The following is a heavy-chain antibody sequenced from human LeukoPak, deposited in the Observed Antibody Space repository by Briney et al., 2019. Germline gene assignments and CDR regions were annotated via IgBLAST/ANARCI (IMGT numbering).Heavy chain of an antibody. V-gene: IGHV3-7*01. CDR2: IKQDGSEK. CDR3: AREWEYYDSSGYDY. D-gene: IGHD3-22*01. CDR1: GFTFSSYW. Sequence: PGGSLRLSCAASGFTFSSYWMSWVRQAPGKGLEWVANIKQDGSEKYYVDSVKGRFTISRDNAKSSLYLQMNSLRAEDTAVYYCAREWEYYDSSGYDYWGQGTLVTVSS. J-gene: IGHJ4*02.